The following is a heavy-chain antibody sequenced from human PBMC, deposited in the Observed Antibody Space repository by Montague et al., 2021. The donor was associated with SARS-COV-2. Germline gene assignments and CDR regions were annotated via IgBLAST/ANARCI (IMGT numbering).Heavy chain of an antibody. D-gene: IGHD1-26*01. CDR1: GDSVSSEIYY. CDR2: IYTSGST. V-gene: IGHV4-61*02. J-gene: IGHJ4*02. Sequence: TLSLTCTVSGDSVSSEIYYWSWIRQPAGKGLEWIGRIYTSGSTNYNPSLRSRVTISVDTSKNQFSLRLSSVTAADTAVYYCARVGGNHYQYFDYWGQGTLVTVSS. CDR3: ARVGGNHYQYFDY.